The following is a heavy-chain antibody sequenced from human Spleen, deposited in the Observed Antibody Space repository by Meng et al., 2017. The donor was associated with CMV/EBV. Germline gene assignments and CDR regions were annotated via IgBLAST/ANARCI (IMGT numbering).Heavy chain of an antibody. D-gene: IGHD1-26*01. CDR2: IYDTGSS. CDR1: GGSIRSYY. J-gene: IGHJ4*02. Sequence: LICTVSGGSIRSYYWGWIRQPPGKGLKWIAYIYDTGSSNYNPSLESRVTISVDTSKNQFSLRLTSVTAADTAVYYCARGGGTRGFDYWGQGTLVTVSS. V-gene: IGHV4-59*01. CDR3: ARGGGTRGFDY.